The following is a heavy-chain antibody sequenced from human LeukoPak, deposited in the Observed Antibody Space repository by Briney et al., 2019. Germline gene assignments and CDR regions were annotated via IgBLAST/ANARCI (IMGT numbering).Heavy chain of an antibody. V-gene: IGHV1-69*01. CDR1: GGTFSSYA. D-gene: IGHD2-2*01. Sequence: GASVKVSCKASGGTFSSYAISWVRQAPGQGLEWMGGIIPIFGTANYAQKFQGRVTITADESTSTAYMELSSLRSEDTAVYYCARQASWDYYYYMDVWGKGTTVTVSS. J-gene: IGHJ6*03. CDR3: ARQASWDYYYYMDV. CDR2: IIPIFGTA.